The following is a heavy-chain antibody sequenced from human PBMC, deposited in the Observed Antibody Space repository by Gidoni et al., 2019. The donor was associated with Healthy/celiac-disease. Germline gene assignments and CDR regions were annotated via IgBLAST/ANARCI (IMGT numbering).Heavy chain of an antibody. D-gene: IGHD4-17*01. Sequence: EVQLLESGGGLVQPGGSLRLSCAASGFTFSSYAMSWVRQAPGKGLEWVSAISGSGGSTYYADSVKGRFTISRDNSKNTLYLQMNSLRAEDTAVYYCAKDGDPTVTTFSPADYFDYWGQGTLVTVSS. CDR2: ISGSGGST. CDR3: AKDGDPTVTTFSPADYFDY. V-gene: IGHV3-23*01. J-gene: IGHJ4*02. CDR1: GFTFSSYA.